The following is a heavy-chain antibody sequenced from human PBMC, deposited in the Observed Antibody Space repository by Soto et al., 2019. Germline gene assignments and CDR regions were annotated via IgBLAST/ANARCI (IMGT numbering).Heavy chain of an antibody. V-gene: IGHV3-66*01. CDR3: ASGPGTKYYYYYGIDV. CDR2: IYSGGST. Sequence: GGSLRLSCAASGFTVSSNYMSWVRQAPGKGLEWVSVIYSGGSTYYADYVKGRFTISRDNSKNTLYLQMNSLRAEDTAVYYRASGPGTKYYYYYGIDVWGQGTTVTVSS. J-gene: IGHJ6*02. CDR1: GFTVSSNY.